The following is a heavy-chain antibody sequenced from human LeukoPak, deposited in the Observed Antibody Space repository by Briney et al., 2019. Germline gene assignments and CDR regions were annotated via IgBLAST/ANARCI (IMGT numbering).Heavy chain of an antibody. CDR1: GGSISSNSYY. J-gene: IGHJ5*02. CDR2: IYYSGST. Sequence: SETLSLTCTVSGGSISSNSYYWGWIRQPPGKGLEWIGSIYYSGSTYYNPSLKSRITISVDTSKNQFSLKLSSVTAADTAVYYCARGPKFDFWSGYRRWFDPWGQGTLVTVSS. D-gene: IGHD3-3*01. CDR3: ARGPKFDFWSGYRRWFDP. V-gene: IGHV4-39*07.